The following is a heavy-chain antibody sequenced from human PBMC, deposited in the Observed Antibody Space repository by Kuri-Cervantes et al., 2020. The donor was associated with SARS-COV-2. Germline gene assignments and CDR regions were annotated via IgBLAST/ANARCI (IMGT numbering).Heavy chain of an antibody. CDR1: GGSFSSYY. J-gene: IGHJ6*02. V-gene: IGHV4-59*12. Sequence: SETLSLTCAVYGGSFSSYYWSWIRQPPGKGLEWIGYIYYSGSTNYNPSLKSRVTISVDTSKNQFSLRLSSVTAADTAVYYCAKYYDSSGPLAYGMDVWGQGTTVTVSS. CDR3: AKYYDSSGPLAYGMDV. CDR2: IYYSGST. D-gene: IGHD3-22*01.